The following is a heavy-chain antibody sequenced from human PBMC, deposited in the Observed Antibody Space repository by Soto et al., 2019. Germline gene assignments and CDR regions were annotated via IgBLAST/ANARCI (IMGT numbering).Heavy chain of an antibody. CDR3: ARLYMVRGVMDWFDP. CDR1: GVSISSSNW. D-gene: IGHD3-10*01. V-gene: IGHV4-4*02. J-gene: IGHJ5*02. CDR2: IYPSGST. Sequence: QVQLQESGPGLVKPSGTLSLTCAVSGVSISSSNWWSWVRHPPGKGLEWIGVIYPSGSTNYNPSIKSRVTVSVDKSKNQFSLKLSSVTAADTAVYYCARLYMVRGVMDWFDPWGQGTLVTVSS.